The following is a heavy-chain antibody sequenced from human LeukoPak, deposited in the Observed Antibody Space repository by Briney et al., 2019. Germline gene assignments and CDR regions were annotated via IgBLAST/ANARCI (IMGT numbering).Heavy chain of an antibody. Sequence: PGGSLRLSCAASGFTFSSYWMTWVRQAPGKGLEWVANIKQDGSDKYYVDSVKGRFTISRDNAKNSLYLQMNSLRAEDTAVYYCPRARDFVVVWGQGTLVTVSS. CDR1: GFTFSSYW. CDR3: PRARDFVVV. CDR2: IKQDGSDK. D-gene: IGHD2-2*01. V-gene: IGHV3-7*01. J-gene: IGHJ4*02.